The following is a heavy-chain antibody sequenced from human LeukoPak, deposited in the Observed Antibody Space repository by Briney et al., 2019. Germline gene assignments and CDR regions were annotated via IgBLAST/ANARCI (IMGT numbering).Heavy chain of an antibody. CDR1: GGSISSGDYF. J-gene: IGHJ4*02. V-gene: IGHV4-31*03. D-gene: IGHD2-2*01. CDR2: IYNSGST. Sequence: SETLSLTCTVSGGSISSGDYFWRWIRQHPEKGLEWIGDIYNSGSTYYNPSLESRVTISVDTSKNQFSLKLSSVTAADTAVYYCASCPGYQKVWRYFDYWGQGAQVTVSS. CDR3: ASCPGYQKVWRYFDY.